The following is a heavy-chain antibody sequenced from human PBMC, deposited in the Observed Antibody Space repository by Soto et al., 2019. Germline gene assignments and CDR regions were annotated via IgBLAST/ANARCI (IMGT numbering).Heavy chain of an antibody. D-gene: IGHD2-8*01. CDR3: ARDLVGYCTNGVCYSPYYGMDV. Sequence: SVKVSCKASGGTFSSYAISWVRQAPGQGLEWMGGIIPIFGTANYAQKFQGRVTITADESTSTAYMELSSLRSEDTAVYYCARDLVGYCTNGVCYSPYYGMDVWGQGTTVTVS. V-gene: IGHV1-69*13. J-gene: IGHJ6*02. CDR1: GGTFSSYA. CDR2: IIPIFGTA.